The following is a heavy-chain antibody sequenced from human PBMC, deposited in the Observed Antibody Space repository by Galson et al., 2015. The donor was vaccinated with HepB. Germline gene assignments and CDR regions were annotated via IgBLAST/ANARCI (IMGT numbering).Heavy chain of an antibody. J-gene: IGHJ4*02. CDR3: VQIFRVTMIRN. CDR2: IYWDDDR. V-gene: IGHV2-5*02. CDR1: GFSLSSSGVG. D-gene: IGHD3-10*01. Sequence: PALVKPTQTLTLTCSFSGFSLSSSGVGVGWTRQPPGKALEWLALIYWDDDRRYSPSLKNRLTITKDSSKNQVVLTMTNMDPVDTATYYCVQIFRVTMIRNWGQGTLVTVSS.